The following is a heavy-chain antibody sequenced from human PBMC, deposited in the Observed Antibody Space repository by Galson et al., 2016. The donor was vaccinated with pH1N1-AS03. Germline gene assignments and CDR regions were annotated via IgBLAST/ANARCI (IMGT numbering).Heavy chain of an antibody. Sequence: SVKVSCKESGYTLSNFYMHWVRQAPEQGLEWMGWISPNSGGTNSAQKFQGRVTLTTSISVVYTELSGLRSDDTAIYYCANNNGWGQGTLVTVSS. J-gene: IGHJ4*02. CDR1: GYTLSNFY. CDR3: ANNNG. V-gene: IGHV1-2*02. CDR2: ISPNSGGT. D-gene: IGHD1-14*01.